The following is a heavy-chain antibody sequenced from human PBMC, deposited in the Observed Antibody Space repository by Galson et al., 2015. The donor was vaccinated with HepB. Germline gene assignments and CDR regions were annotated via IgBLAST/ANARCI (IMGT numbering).Heavy chain of an antibody. Sequence: PALVKPTQTLTLTCTFSGFSLSTSGLGVGWIRQPPGKALEWLALIYWNDDKRYSPSLKSRLTITKDTSKNQVVLTMTNMDPVDTATYYCAHRLWPLGFDYWGQGTLVTVSS. J-gene: IGHJ4*02. CDR2: IYWNDDK. D-gene: IGHD2-21*01. V-gene: IGHV2-5*01. CDR3: AHRLWPLGFDY. CDR1: GFSLSTSGLG.